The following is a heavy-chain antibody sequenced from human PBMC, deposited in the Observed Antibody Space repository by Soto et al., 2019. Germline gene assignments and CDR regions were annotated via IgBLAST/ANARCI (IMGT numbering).Heavy chain of an antibody. J-gene: IGHJ6*02. CDR2: IYYSGST. Sequence: SETLSLTCTVSGGPISSGDYYWSWIRQPPGKGLEWIGYIYYSGSTYYNPSLKSRVTISVDTSKNQFSLKLSSVTAADTAVYYCARDRSIAAAGGGDYYYGMDVWGQGTTVTVSS. D-gene: IGHD6-13*01. CDR3: ARDRSIAAAGGGDYYYGMDV. V-gene: IGHV4-30-4*01. CDR1: GGPISSGDYY.